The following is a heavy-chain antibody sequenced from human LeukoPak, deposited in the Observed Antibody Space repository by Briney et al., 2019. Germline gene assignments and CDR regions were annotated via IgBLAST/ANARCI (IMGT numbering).Heavy chain of an antibody. CDR1: GFTFTMFS. V-gene: IGHV3-48*01. CDR2: IRGRSDTT. D-gene: IGHD6-19*01. CDR3: AKSSGWLDC. Sequence: PGGSLRLSCAASGFTFTMFSMNWLRQAPGKGLEWIAFIRGRSDTTYYADSVQGRFTISRDNAEDSVYLQMTSLRIEDTAFYYCAKSSGWLDCWGQGALVTVSS. J-gene: IGHJ4*02.